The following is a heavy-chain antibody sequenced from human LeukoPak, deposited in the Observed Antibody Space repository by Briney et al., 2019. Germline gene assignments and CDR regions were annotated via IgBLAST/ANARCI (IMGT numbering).Heavy chain of an antibody. Sequence: GGSLRLSCAASGFTFSSYWMSCVRQAPGKGLEWVANIKQDGSEKYYVDSVKGRFTISRDNAKNSLYLQMNSLRAEDTAVYYCARLWSGYYLDAFDIWGQGTMVTVSS. CDR2: IKQDGSEK. J-gene: IGHJ3*02. D-gene: IGHD3/OR15-3a*01. V-gene: IGHV3-7*03. CDR1: GFTFSSYW. CDR3: ARLWSGYYLDAFDI.